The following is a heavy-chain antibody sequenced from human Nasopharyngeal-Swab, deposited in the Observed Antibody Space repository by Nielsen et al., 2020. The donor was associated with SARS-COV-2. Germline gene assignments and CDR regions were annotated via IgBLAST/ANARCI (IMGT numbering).Heavy chain of an antibody. Sequence: ASVKVSCKASGYTFTSYGISWVRQAPGQGLEWMGWISAYNGNTNYAQKLQGRVTMTTDTSTSTAYMELRSLRSDDTAVNYCALAILSSSWYGAGDYWGQGTLVTVSS. CDR3: ALAILSSSWYGAGDY. D-gene: IGHD6-13*01. V-gene: IGHV1-18*01. CDR2: ISAYNGNT. CDR1: GYTFTSYG. J-gene: IGHJ4*02.